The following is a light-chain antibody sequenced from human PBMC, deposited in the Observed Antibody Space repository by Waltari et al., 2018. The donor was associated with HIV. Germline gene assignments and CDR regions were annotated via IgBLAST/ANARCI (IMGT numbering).Light chain of an antibody. CDR3: SAWDSSLEAWV. V-gene: IGLV10-54*01. CDR1: TNNVGNQG. J-gene: IGLJ3*02. CDR2: RNN. Sequence: QAGLTQPPSVSKGLRQTATLTCTGNTNNVGNQGAAWLQQHQGHPPKLLSYRNNNRPSGISEGLSASRSGNTASLTIAELQPDDEADYYCSAWDSSLEAWVFGGGTKLTVL.